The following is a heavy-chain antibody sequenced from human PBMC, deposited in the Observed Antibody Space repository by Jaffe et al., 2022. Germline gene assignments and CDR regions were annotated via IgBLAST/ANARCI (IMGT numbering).Heavy chain of an antibody. CDR2: INPNNGGI. J-gene: IGHJ3*01. D-gene: IGHD3-16*01. CDR1: GYTFTDYY. Sequence: QVQLVQSGAEVKKPGASVKVSCKASGYTFTDYYVEWVRQAPGQGLEWMGWINPNNGGIKYAQKFQGRVTITRDTSINTAYMELNSLTSDDTAVYFCARDPGGRAAYVGAFDVWGQGTMVTVSS. CDR3: ARDPGGRAAYVGAFDV. V-gene: IGHV1-2*02.